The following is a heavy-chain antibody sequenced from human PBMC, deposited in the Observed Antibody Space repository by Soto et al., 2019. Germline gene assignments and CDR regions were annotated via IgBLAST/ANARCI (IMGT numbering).Heavy chain of an antibody. CDR1: GGSFSGYY. Sequence: QVQLQQWGAGLLKPSETLSLTCAVYGGSFSGYYWSWIRQPPGKGLEWIGEINHSGSTNYNPSLKSRVNISVDTYQNQFSLKLSSVTAADTAVYYCARGIGTRYDFWSGYYNYYYYYMDVWGKGTTVTVSS. D-gene: IGHD3-3*01. V-gene: IGHV4-34*01. CDR2: INHSGST. J-gene: IGHJ6*03. CDR3: ARGIGTRYDFWSGYYNYYYYYMDV.